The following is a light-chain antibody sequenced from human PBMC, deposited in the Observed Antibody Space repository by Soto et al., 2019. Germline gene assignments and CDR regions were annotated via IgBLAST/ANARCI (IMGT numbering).Light chain of an antibody. CDR2: DAS. CDR3: QQYDNLLLLT. J-gene: IGKJ4*01. Sequence: EIQMTQSPSSLSASVGDRVTIACQASQDISNYLNWYQQKPGKAPKLLIYDASNLETGVPSRFSGSGSGTDFTFTISSLQPEDIATYYCQQYDNLLLLTFGGGTKVDIK. V-gene: IGKV1-33*01. CDR1: QDISNY.